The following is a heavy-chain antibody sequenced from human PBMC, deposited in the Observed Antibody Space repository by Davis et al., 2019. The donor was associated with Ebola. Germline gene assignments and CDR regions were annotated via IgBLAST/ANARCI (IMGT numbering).Heavy chain of an antibody. J-gene: IGHJ5*02. V-gene: IGHV4-59*08. CDR3: ARLIRGWFDP. CDR2: IYYRGST. Sequence: MPSETLSLTCTVSGGSVSNYYWSWIRQPPGKGLEWIGYIYYRGSTNYNPSLKSRVTISVDTSKNQFSLKLSSVTAADTAVYYCARLIRGWFDPWGQGTLVTVSS. CDR1: GGSVSNYY.